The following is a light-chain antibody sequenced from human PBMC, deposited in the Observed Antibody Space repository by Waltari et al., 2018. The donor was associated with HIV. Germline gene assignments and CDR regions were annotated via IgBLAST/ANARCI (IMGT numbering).Light chain of an antibody. CDR1: SSNIGNNY. Sequence: QSVLTQPPSVSAAPGQKVTISCSGSSSNIGNNYVSWYQQLPGTAPKLLIYANNGRPSGIPDRFSGSKSGTSATLGITGLQTGDEADYYCGTWDSSLSAVVFGGGTKLTVL. J-gene: IGLJ2*01. CDR3: GTWDSSLSAVV. CDR2: ANN. V-gene: IGLV1-51*01.